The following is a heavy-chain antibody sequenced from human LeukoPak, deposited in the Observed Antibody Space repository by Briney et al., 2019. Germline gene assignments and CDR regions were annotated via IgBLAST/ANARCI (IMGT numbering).Heavy chain of an antibody. V-gene: IGHV1-2*02. CDR2: INPNSGGT. J-gene: IGHJ4*02. CDR3: ARFDQSGSTFDY. CDR1: GYTFTGYY. Sequence: ASVKVSCKASGYTFTGYYMNWVRQAPGQGLEWMGWINPNSGGTNYAQEFQGRVILNRDTSISTAYLELSRLRWEDKAVCYCARFDQSGSTFDYWGQGTLVTVSS. D-gene: IGHD3-22*01.